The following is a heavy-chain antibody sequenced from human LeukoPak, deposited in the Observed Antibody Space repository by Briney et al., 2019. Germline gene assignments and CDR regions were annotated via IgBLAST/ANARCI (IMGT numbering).Heavy chain of an antibody. CDR2: IFHTGHT. CDR3: ARGFYGAGSQFDY. D-gene: IGHD3-10*01. Sequence: SETLSLTCAVSGGSISSGDFPWSWIRQPPGKGLEWIGYIFHTGHTSYNPSLKSRVTISVDMSKNQLPLRLTSVTAADTAVYYCARGFYGAGSQFDYWGRGTLVTVSS. CDR1: GGSISSGDFP. J-gene: IGHJ4*02. V-gene: IGHV4-30-2*01.